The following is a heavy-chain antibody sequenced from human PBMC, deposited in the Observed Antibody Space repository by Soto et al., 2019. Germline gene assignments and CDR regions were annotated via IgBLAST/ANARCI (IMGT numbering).Heavy chain of an antibody. D-gene: IGHD3-22*01. CDR2: INPSGGST. CDR1: GYTFTRYA. V-gene: IGHV1-46*01. CDR3: AIANYSYDSGGYPGYYYYTMDV. Sequence: SVKVACQASGYTFTRYAMHWVREAQVQGLEWMGIINPSGGSTSYAQKFQGRVTMTRDTFTRIVHMGLCSLRSEDTAVYYCAIANYSYDSGGYPGYYYYTMDVWCQGTMLTVSS. J-gene: IGHJ6*02.